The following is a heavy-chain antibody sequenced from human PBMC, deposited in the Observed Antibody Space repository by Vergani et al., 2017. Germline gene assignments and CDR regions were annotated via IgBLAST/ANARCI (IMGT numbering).Heavy chain of an antibody. CDR3: TTDPRYCGDVSCCCLRDHHYYGMGV. J-gene: IGHJ6*02. CDR2: IKSTSDRGTT. V-gene: IGHV3-15*07. D-gene: IGHD2-21*01. CDR1: GFSFRNAW. Sequence: EVQLVESGGGIVKPGGSLRLSCVASGFSFRNAWMNWVRRTPGKGLEWVGRIKSTSDRGTTDYAAAVKGRFTISRDDSKNTLFLQMNGLKTEDIGVYYCTTDPRYCGDVSCCCLRDHHYYGMGVWGQGTTVTVSS.